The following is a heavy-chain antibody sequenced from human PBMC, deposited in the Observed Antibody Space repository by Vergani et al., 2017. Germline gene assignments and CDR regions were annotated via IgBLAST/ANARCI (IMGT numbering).Heavy chain of an antibody. CDR1: GGSFSGYY. J-gene: IGHJ6*03. V-gene: IGHV4-34*01. D-gene: IGHD3-3*01. CDR2: INHSGST. Sequence: QVQLQQWGAGLLKPSETLSLTCAVYGGSFSGYYWSWIRQPPGKGLEWIGEINHSGSTNYNPSLKSRVTISVDTSKNQFSLKLSSVTAADTAVYYCARAAGYYDFWSGYPTNMDVWGKGTTVTVSS. CDR3: ARAAGYYDFWSGYPTNMDV.